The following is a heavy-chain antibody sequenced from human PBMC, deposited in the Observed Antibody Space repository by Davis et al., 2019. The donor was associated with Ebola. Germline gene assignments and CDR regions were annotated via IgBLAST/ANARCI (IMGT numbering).Heavy chain of an antibody. CDR2: IYPGDSDT. V-gene: IGHV5-51*01. J-gene: IGHJ5*02. D-gene: IGHD6-19*01. Sequence: GESLKISCKGSGYSFTSYWIGWVRQMPGKGLEWMGIIYPGDSDTRYSPPFQGQVTISADKSINTAYLQWSSLKASDTAMYYCARLTFPGYSSGWYWFDPWGQGTLVTVSS. CDR3: ARLTFPGYSSGWYWFDP. CDR1: GYSFTSYW.